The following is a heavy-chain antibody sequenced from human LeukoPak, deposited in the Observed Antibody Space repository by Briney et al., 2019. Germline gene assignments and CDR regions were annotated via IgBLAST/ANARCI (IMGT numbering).Heavy chain of an antibody. Sequence: GGSLRLSCAASGFTFSDYYMSWIRQAPGKGLEWVSYISSSGNTIYYADSVKGRFTISRDNAKNSLYLQMNSLRAEDTAVYYCAKNGYYYDSSGYHMGWYFDYWGQGTLVTVSS. CDR1: GFTFSDYY. D-gene: IGHD3-22*01. CDR2: ISSSGNTI. V-gene: IGHV3-11*04. J-gene: IGHJ4*02. CDR3: AKNGYYYDSSGYHMGWYFDY.